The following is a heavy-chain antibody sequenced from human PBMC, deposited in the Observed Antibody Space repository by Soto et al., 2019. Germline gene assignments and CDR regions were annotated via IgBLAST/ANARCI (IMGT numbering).Heavy chain of an antibody. CDR2: INSDGSSA. Sequence: GGSLRLSCAASGFTLSSYWMHWVRQAPGKGLVWVSRINSDGSSASYADSVKGRFTISRDNAKNTLYLQMNSLRAEDTGVYYCARGSGYSYGSLDYWGQGTLVTVSS. CDR1: GFTLSSYW. J-gene: IGHJ4*02. CDR3: ARGSGYSYGSLDY. D-gene: IGHD5-18*01. V-gene: IGHV3-74*01.